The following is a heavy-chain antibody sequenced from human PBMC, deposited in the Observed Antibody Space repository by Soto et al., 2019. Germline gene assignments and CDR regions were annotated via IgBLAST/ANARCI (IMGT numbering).Heavy chain of an antibody. CDR2: IYWNDDK. V-gene: IGHV2-5*01. Sequence: GSCPTLVNPTQTLRLTCAFSGFSLSASGASXGWIRQPPGKALEWLAHIYWNDDKRYSPSLRSRLTISKDTSKNQVVLTFTNMDPAHTGTYYCVHRLDVPGLAFDPWGQGTLVTVSS. CDR1: GFSLSASGAS. D-gene: IGHD3-10*02. J-gene: IGHJ5*02. CDR3: VHRLDVPGLAFDP.